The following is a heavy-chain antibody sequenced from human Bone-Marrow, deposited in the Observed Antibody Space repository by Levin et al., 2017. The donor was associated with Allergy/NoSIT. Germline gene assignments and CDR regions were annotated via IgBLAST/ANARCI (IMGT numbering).Heavy chain of an antibody. Sequence: LSLTCAASGFSFRSYWMHWVRQAPGKGLVWVSRINSDGSSTSYADSVKGRFTTSRDNAKNTLYLQMNSLRGEDTAVYYSARGKRIEDLDYWGEGTPLTVAS. CDR3: ARGKRIEDLDY. J-gene: IGHJ4*02. V-gene: IGHV3-74*01. CDR1: GFSFRSYW. CDR2: INSDGSST. D-gene: IGHD2-15*01.